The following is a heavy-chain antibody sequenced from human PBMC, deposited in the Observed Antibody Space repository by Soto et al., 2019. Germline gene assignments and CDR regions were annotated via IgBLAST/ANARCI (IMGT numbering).Heavy chain of an antibody. V-gene: IGHV3-21*06. J-gene: IGHJ4*02. CDR3: ARDIGEMSAV. D-gene: IGHD3-10*01. CDR1: GFTFSSST. CDR2: ISSSSSYI. Sequence: GGSLRLSCTGSGFTFSSSTMTWVRQGPGKGLEWVSSISSSSSYIYFADSLKGRLTISRDNAKNSLYLQMNSLRAEDTAVYYCARDIGEMSAVWGQGTQVTVSS.